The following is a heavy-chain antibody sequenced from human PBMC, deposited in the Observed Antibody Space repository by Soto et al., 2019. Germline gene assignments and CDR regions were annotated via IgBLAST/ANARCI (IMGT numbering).Heavy chain of an antibody. Sequence: QVQLVQSGAEVKKPGSSVKVSCKASGGTFSSYTISWVRQAPGQGLEWMGRIIPILGIANYAQKFQGRVAITADKSTSTAYTELSSLRSEDTAVYYCASSIAVLTGYYTKDYWGQGTLVTVSS. CDR1: GGTFSSYT. CDR3: ASSIAVLTGYYTKDY. D-gene: IGHD3-9*01. CDR2: IIPILGIA. V-gene: IGHV1-69*02. J-gene: IGHJ4*02.